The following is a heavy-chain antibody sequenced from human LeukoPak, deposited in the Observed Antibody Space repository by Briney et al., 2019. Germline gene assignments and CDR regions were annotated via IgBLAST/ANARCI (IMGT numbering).Heavy chain of an antibody. CDR2: INHSGST. D-gene: IGHD3-10*01. V-gene: IGHV4-34*01. CDR1: GGSFSGYY. CDR3: ARGFRERTYYYGSGSYVPRYYYYGMDV. J-gene: IGHJ6*02. Sequence: PSETLSLTSAVYGGSFSGYYWSLIRPPPGKGLEWIGEINHSGSTNYNPSLKSRVTISVDTSKNQFSLKLSSVTAADTAVYYCARGFRERTYYYGSGSYVPRYYYYGMDVWGQGTTVTVSS.